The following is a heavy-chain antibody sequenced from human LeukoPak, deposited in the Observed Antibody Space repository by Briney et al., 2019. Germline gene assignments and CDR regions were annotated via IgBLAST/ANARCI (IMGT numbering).Heavy chain of an antibody. D-gene: IGHD1-26*01. V-gene: IGHV3-30*18. Sequence: GGSVRLSCAASGFTFSSYGIHWARQAPGKGLEWVAVISYDGSNKYYADSVKGRFTISRDNSKNTLYLQMNSLRAEDTAVYYCAKDLYRIVGVTRDTFDIWGQWPMV. CDR3: AKDLYRIVGVTRDTFDI. CDR1: GFTFSSYG. J-gene: IGHJ3*02. CDR2: ISYDGSNK.